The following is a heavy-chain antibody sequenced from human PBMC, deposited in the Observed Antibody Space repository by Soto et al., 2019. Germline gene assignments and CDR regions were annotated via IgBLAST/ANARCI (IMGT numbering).Heavy chain of an antibody. CDR2: MNPNSGNT. J-gene: IGHJ6*02. Sequence: XSVKVSCKASGYPFTSYDVNWVRQATGQGLEWMGWMNPNSGNTGYAQKFQGRVTMTRNTSISTAYMELSSLRSEDTAVYYCARVSRGSEWLLHYYYYYGMDVWGQGTTVTVSS. CDR3: ARVSRGSEWLLHYYYYYGMDV. CDR1: GYPFTSYD. V-gene: IGHV1-8*01. D-gene: IGHD3-3*01.